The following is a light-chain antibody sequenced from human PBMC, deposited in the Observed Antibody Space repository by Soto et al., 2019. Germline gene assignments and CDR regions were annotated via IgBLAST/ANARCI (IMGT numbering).Light chain of an antibody. Sequence: DVQITKSPSSLSASVGDGVTTTCRASQSIGGYLTWYQQLPGKAPKLLIFAASGLQSGVPSRFSGSGSGTDFTLTISSLQPEDFATYYCQQYNSFPLTFGGGTKVDIK. J-gene: IGKJ4*01. V-gene: IGKV1-16*01. CDR1: QSIGGY. CDR2: AAS. CDR3: QQYNSFPLT.